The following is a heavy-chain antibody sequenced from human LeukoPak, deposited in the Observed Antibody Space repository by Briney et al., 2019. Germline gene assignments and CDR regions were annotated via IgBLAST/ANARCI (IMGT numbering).Heavy chain of an antibody. V-gene: IGHV3-48*03. D-gene: IGHD4-17*01. CDR2: ISSGGNTI. CDR3: ARTSGERDNWFVP. J-gene: IGHJ5*02. Sequence: PGGSLRLSCAASGFTFSSFEMNWVRQAPGKGLEWVSYISSGGNTIYYAHSVRGRFTISRDNAKNSLYLQMNSLRAEDTAVYYCARTSGERDNWFVPCGQGTLVTVSS. CDR1: GFTFSSFE.